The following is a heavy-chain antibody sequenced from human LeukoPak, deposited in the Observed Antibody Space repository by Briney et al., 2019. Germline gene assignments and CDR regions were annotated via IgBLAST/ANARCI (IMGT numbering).Heavy chain of an antibody. Sequence: ASVKVSCKASGYTFTCYYMHWVRQAPGQGLEWMGWINPNSGGTNYAQKFQGWVTMTRDTSISTAYMELSRLRSDDTAVYYCARDGMTGYIPFYYYYGMDVWGQGTTVTVSS. CDR3: ARDGMTGYIPFYYYYGMDV. J-gene: IGHJ6*02. V-gene: IGHV1-2*04. D-gene: IGHD3-9*01. CDR2: INPNSGGT. CDR1: GYTFTCYY.